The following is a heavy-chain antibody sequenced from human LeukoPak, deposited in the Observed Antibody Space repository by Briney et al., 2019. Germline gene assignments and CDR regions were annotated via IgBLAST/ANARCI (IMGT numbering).Heavy chain of an antibody. V-gene: IGHV3-23*01. CDR1: AFTFTNYT. J-gene: IGHJ4*02. Sequence: RGSLRLSCSASAFTFTNYTMNWVRQAPGKGLEWVSTISGSGSVTFYADSVKGRFTISRDDSNTVYLQMSRLRVDDTAVYYCAYLGLSSDWNDVPGPQIDHWGQGALVSVST. CDR3: AYLGLSSDWNDVPGPQIDH. D-gene: IGHD1-1*01. CDR2: ISGSGSVT.